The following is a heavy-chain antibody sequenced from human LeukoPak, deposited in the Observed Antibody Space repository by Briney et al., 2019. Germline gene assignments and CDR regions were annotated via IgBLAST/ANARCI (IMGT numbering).Heavy chain of an antibody. CDR1: GFSFSSYA. CDR3: ARDWQGSPGYYFHY. CDR2: ISYDETNK. V-gene: IGHV3-30*04. Sequence: GRSLRLSCAASGFSFSSYAMHWVRQAPGKGLEWVAVISYDETNKYYGDSVKGRFTISRDNSKNTLYLQMNSLRAEDTAVYSCARDWQGSPGYYFHYWGQGTLVTVSS. J-gene: IGHJ4*02. D-gene: IGHD2-2*01.